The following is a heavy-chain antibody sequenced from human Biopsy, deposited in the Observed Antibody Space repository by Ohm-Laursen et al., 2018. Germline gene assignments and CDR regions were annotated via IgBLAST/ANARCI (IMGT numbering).Heavy chain of an antibody. CDR2: IYNSETT. D-gene: IGHD5-12*01. J-gene: IGHJ6*02. CDR1: GDSISTSTTYY. V-gene: IGHV4-39*01. CDR3: ARVAGGYAYYYGMDV. Sequence: SQTLSLTCTVSGDSISTSTTYYWAWLRQPPGKGLEWIGSIYNSETTFYNPSLKSRVAISVDTSTNQFSLKVSSVPAADTAVYYCARVAGGYAYYYGMDVWGQGTTVIVSS.